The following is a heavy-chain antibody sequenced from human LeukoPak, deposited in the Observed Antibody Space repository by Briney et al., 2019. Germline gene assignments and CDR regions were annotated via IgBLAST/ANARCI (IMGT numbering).Heavy chain of an antibody. J-gene: IGHJ4*02. Sequence: ASVKVSCKASGYTFTSYSISWVRQAPGQGLEWMGWISAYNGNTNYAQKLQGRVTMTTDTSTSTAYMELRSLRSDDTAVYYCARYCSSTSCYAGRHLDDWGQGTLVTVSS. D-gene: IGHD2-2*01. V-gene: IGHV1-18*01. CDR2: ISAYNGNT. CDR1: GYTFTSYS. CDR3: ARYCSSTSCYAGRHLDD.